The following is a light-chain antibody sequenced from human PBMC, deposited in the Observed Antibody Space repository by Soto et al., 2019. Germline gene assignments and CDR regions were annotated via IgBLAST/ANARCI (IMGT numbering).Light chain of an antibody. J-gene: IGLJ2*01. CDR2: SDN. CDR1: RSNIGGNS. V-gene: IGLV1-44*01. CDR3: SAWDGSLNGRL. Sequence: QSVLTQPPSASGSPGQEVTISCSGSRSNIGGNSVSWYQHLPGTAPRFLIYSDNRRPSGVPDRFSASKSGTSASLAISGLQSEDEADYYCSAWDGSLNGRLFGGGTKLTVL.